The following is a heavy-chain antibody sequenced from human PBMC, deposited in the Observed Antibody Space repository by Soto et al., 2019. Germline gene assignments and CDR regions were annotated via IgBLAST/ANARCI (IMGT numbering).Heavy chain of an antibody. V-gene: IGHV1-46*01. CDR3: AREFFAYCGGDCPPGFDP. CDR1: GYTFTSYY. Sequence: QVQLVQSGAEVKKPGASVKVSCKASGYTFTSYYMHWVRQAPGQGLEWMGIINPSGGSTSYAQKFQGRVTMTRDTSTSTVYMELSSLRSEDTAVYYCAREFFAYCGGDCPPGFDPWGQGTLVTVSS. CDR2: INPSGGST. D-gene: IGHD2-21*02. J-gene: IGHJ5*02.